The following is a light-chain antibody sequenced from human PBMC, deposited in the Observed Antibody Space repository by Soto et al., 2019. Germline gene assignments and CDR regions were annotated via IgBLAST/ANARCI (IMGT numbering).Light chain of an antibody. CDR1: QSVSSR. J-gene: IGKJ1*01. V-gene: IGKV3-20*01. CDR2: GAS. Sequence: ETVMKQSPATLSVSPGERATLSCRASQSVSSRLAWYQQKPGQSPRLLIYGASSRATGIPDRFSGSGSGTDFSLTIRRLEPDDFAVYYCQKYGNFWTFGQGTKVDIK. CDR3: QKYGNFWT.